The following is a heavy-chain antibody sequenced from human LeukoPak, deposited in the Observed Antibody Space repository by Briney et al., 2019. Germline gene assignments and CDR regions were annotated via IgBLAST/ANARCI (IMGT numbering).Heavy chain of an antibody. CDR2: THHSGSS. CDR3: VRLGDNLSFDY. Sequence: SETLSLTCAVSGYSITNDYYWGCIRKPPGKGLEWIGNTHHSGSSYYNPSLKSRVTMSVDTSKNQFSLNLCSVTAADTAVYYCVRLGDNLSFDYWGHGTLVTVSS. V-gene: IGHV4-38-2*01. CDR1: GYSITNDYY. J-gene: IGHJ4*01. D-gene: IGHD4/OR15-4a*01.